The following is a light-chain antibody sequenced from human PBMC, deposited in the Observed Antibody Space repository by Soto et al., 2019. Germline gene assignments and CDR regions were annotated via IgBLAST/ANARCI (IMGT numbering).Light chain of an antibody. CDR1: QSINNRY. J-gene: IGKJ3*01. V-gene: IGKV3-20*01. CDR2: AAS. CDR3: QQFGSSPGFT. Sequence: EIVLTQSPGTLSLSPGERATLSCRASQSINNRYLAWYKQKPCQAPRLLIYAASSRVTGIPDRFSGSGSGTDFTLTISRLEPEDFAVYYCQQFGSSPGFTFGHGTKVDIK.